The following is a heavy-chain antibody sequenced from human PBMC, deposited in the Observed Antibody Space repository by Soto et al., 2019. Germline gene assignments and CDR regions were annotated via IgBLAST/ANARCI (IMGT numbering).Heavy chain of an antibody. CDR1: GYTFTSYG. V-gene: IGHV1-18*01. CDR3: ARDDGSGSLYYYYYGMDV. J-gene: IGHJ6*02. Sequence: ASVKVSCKASGYTFTSYGISWVRQAPGQGLEWMGRTSAYNGNTNYAQKLQGRVTMTTDTSTSTAYMELRSLRSDDTAVYYFARDDGSGSLYYYYYGMDVWGQGTTVTVSS. CDR2: TSAYNGNT. D-gene: IGHD3-10*01.